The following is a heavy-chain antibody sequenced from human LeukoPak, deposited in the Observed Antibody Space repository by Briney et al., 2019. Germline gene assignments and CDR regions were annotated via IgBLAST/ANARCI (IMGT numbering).Heavy chain of an antibody. J-gene: IGHJ4*02. CDR3: AQGYSSGWYPY. V-gene: IGHV3-23*01. CDR1: GFTVSSFG. CDR2: ISVDGETA. Sequence: GRSLRLSCAVSGFTVSSFGMRWVRQAPGKGLEWISAISVDGETAYYEDSVKGRFIISRYNSKNTLYLQLSSLRAEDTAVYYCAQGYSSGWYPYWGQGSLVSVSS. D-gene: IGHD6-19*01.